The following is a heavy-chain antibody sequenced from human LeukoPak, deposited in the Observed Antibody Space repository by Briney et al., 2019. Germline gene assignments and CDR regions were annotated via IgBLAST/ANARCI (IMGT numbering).Heavy chain of an antibody. CDR2: ISGGDGNT. CDR3: AKSYYERSGSTRHVDY. J-gene: IGHJ4*02. Sequence: GGSLSLSCAGSAFTFSCYPMMWDRQAPGKGLEWVSAISGGDGNTYHADSVKGQFSISRDNSKNTLYLQMNSLRAEDTAVYYCAKSYYERSGSTRHVDYWGQGTLVIVSS. D-gene: IGHD3-22*01. V-gene: IGHV3-23*01. CDR1: AFTFSCYP.